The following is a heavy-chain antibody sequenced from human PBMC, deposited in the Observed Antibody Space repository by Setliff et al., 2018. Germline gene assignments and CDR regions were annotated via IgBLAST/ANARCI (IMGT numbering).Heavy chain of an antibody. D-gene: IGHD3-22*01. Sequence: PSETLSLTCAVYGGSFSGYYWSWIRQPPGKRLEWIGSIYHSGSTYYNPSLKSRVTISVDTSKNQFSLKLSSVTAADTAVYYCARESRYYYDNLGTLDYWGQGTLVTVSS. CDR1: GGSFSGYY. CDR3: ARESRYYYDNLGTLDY. V-gene: IGHV4-34*01. J-gene: IGHJ4*02. CDR2: IYHSGST.